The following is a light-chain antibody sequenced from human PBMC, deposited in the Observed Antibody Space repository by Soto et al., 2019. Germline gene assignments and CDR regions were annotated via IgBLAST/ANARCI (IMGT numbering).Light chain of an antibody. J-gene: IGLJ1*01. V-gene: IGLV2-11*01. CDR2: DVS. CDR1: SSDVGGYNY. CDR3: CSYAGSYSYV. Sequence: LTQPRSVSGSPGQSVTISCTGTSSDVGGYNYVSWYQQHPGKAPKLMIYDVSKRPSGVPDRFSGSKSGNTASLTISGLQAEDEADYYCCSYAGSYSYVFGTGTKVSVL.